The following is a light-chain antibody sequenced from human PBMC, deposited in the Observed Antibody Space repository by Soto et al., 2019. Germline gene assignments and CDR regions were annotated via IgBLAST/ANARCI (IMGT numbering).Light chain of an antibody. V-gene: IGKV3-11*01. J-gene: IGKJ2*01. CDR3: QHRSNWPLFT. CDR1: QSVGSY. Sequence: EIVLTQSPATLSLSPGDRATLSCRASQSVGSYLVWYQQKPGQAPRLLIYDASNRATGIPARFSGSGSGTDFTLTISSLEPEGFAVYYCQHRSNWPLFTFGQGTKLEI. CDR2: DAS.